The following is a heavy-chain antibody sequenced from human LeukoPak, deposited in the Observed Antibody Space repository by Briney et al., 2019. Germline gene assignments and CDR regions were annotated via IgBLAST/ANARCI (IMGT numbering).Heavy chain of an antibody. Sequence: PGRSLRLSCAASGFIFSNIGMHWIRQAPGKGLEWVAAISYDGSNKYYADSVKGRFTISRDNSKNTLYLYLNSLRADDAAVYYCAKTDSDFWSGHYWGQGTLVTVSS. CDR1: GFIFSNIG. V-gene: IGHV3-30*18. CDR3: AKTDSDFWSGHY. CDR2: ISYDGSNK. D-gene: IGHD3-3*01. J-gene: IGHJ4*02.